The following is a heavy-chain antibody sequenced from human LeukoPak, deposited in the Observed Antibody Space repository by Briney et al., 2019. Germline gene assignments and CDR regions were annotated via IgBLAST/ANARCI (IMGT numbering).Heavy chain of an antibody. Sequence: GASVKVSCKASGYTFTSYFIHWVRQAPGQGLEWMGIINPSGEFTTYAQEFQGRVTMTRDMSTSTVHMELSGLRSEDTAVYYCARDLGSGQIGTTPGGFDYWGQGTLVTVSS. V-gene: IGHV1-46*01. J-gene: IGHJ4*02. D-gene: IGHD1-7*01. CDR3: ARDLGSGQIGTTPGGFDY. CDR2: INPSGEFT. CDR1: GYTFTSYF.